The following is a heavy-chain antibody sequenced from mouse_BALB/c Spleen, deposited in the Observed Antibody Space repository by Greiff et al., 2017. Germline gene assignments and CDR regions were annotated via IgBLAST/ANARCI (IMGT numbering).Heavy chain of an antibody. Sequence: DVQLQESGPGLVKPSQSLSLTCSVTGYSITSGYYWNWIRQFPGNKLEWMGYISYDGSNNYNPSLKNRISITRDTSKNQFFLKLNSVTTEDTATYYCAREYGNYWFAYWGQGTLVTVSA. J-gene: IGHJ3*01. V-gene: IGHV3-6*02. CDR2: ISYDGSN. CDR3: AREYGNYWFAY. D-gene: IGHD2-10*02. CDR1: GYSITSGYY.